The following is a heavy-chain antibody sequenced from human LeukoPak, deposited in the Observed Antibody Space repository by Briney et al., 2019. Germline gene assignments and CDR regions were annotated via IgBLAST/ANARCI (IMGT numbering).Heavy chain of an antibody. D-gene: IGHD1-26*01. Sequence: VASVKVSCKASGGTFSSYAINWVRQAPGQGLEWMGGIIPIFGTANYAQKFQGRVTITTDESTSIAYMELSSLRSEDTAVYYCARVFARSGEVSGSYYYYWGQGTLVTVSS. CDR1: GGTFSSYA. CDR3: ARVFARSGEVSGSYYYY. CDR2: IIPIFGTA. J-gene: IGHJ4*02. V-gene: IGHV1-69*05.